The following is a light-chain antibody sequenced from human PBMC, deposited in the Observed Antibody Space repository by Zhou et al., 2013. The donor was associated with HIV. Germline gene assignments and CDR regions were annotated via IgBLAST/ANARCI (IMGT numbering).Light chain of an antibody. J-gene: IGKJ3*01. CDR3: QQYGSSPQG. V-gene: IGKV3-20*01. CDR2: GAS. CDR1: QSVSSSY. Sequence: NVLTQSPGTLSLSPGERATLSCRASQSVSSSYLAWYQQRPGQAPRLLIYGASSRATGIPDRFSGSGSGTDFTLTISRLEPEDFAMYYCQQYGSSPQGFGPGTKVDIK.